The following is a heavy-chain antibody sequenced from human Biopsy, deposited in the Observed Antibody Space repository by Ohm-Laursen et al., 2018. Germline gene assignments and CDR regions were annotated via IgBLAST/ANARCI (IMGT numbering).Heavy chain of an antibody. CDR3: AKIHCSGGSCYPNAFDM. Sequence: SLRLSCAAFGFIFDDYAMNWVRQAPGKGLEWVSGISWNSVGIGYADSVKGRFAISRDNAKNFLYLQMNNLRPEDTALYYCAKIHCSGGSCYPNAFDMWGHGTRVTVS. D-gene: IGHD2-15*01. CDR2: ISWNSVGI. V-gene: IGHV3-9*01. CDR1: GFIFDDYA. J-gene: IGHJ3*02.